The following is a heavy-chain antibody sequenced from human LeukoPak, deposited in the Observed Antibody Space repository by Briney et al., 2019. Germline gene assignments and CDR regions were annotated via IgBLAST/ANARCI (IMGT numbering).Heavy chain of an antibody. V-gene: IGHV3-7*03. J-gene: IGHJ3*02. CDR3: ARGGASGRRKVFDI. D-gene: IGHD1-26*01. Sequence: GGSLRLSCAASGFIFNSYWMNWLRQAPGKGLEWVANVDQDGSEKYYVGSVKGRFTISRDNAKNSLYLQMNSLRVEDTAVYYCARGGASGRRKVFDIWGQGTMVTVSS. CDR2: VDQDGSEK. CDR1: GFIFNSYW.